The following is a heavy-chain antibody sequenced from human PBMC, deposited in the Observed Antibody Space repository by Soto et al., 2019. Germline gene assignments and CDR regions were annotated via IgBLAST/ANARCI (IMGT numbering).Heavy chain of an antibody. CDR2: ISRSGNTI. Sequence: QAQLVESGGGLVKPGGSLTLSCAASGFTFSDYYMSWIRQAPGKGLEWVSMISRSGNTIHYADSVKVLFTISNDNAKNSLYQQMTSLSPEDTAVDSCASGEDVLLYDNIDVWGKGTTVTVSP. D-gene: IGHD3-22*01. J-gene: IGHJ6*04. V-gene: IGHV3-11*01. CDR3: ASGEDVLLYDNIDV. CDR1: GFTFSDYY.